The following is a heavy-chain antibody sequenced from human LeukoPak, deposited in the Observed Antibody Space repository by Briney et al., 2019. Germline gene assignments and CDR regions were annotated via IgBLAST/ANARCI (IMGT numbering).Heavy chain of an antibody. J-gene: IGHJ4*02. CDR3: ARSLVAATETFDY. CDR2: ISSSGSTI. D-gene: IGHD2-15*01. V-gene: IGHV3-11*04. CDR1: GFTFSDYY. Sequence: PGGSLRLSCAASGFTFSDYYMSWIRQAPGKGLEWVSYISSSGSTIYYADSVKGRFTISRDNAKNSLYLQMNSLRAEDTAVYYCARSLVAATETFDYWGQGTLVTVSS.